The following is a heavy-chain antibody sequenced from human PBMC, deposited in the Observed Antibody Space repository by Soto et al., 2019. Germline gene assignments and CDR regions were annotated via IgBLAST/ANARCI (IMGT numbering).Heavy chain of an antibody. D-gene: IGHD4-17*01. Sequence: ASVKVSCKASGGTFSSYAISWVRQAPGQGLEWMGGIIPIFGTANYAQKFQGRVTITADESTSTAYMELSSLRSEDTAVYYCALPRRGNGDYITDAFDIWGQGTMVTVSS. J-gene: IGHJ3*02. CDR1: GGTFSSYA. V-gene: IGHV1-69*13. CDR2: IIPIFGTA. CDR3: ALPRRGNGDYITDAFDI.